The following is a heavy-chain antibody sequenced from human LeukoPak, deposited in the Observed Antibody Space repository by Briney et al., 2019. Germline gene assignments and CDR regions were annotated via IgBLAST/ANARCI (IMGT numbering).Heavy chain of an antibody. D-gene: IGHD2-15*01. J-gene: IGHJ4*02. Sequence: ASVKVSRKASGYTFTNSYMHWVRQAPGQGLEWMGIINPSGGSTSYAQKFQVRVTMTRDTSTSTVYMELSSLRSEDTAVYYCAREYGRYCSGGSCYSGYFDYWGQGTLVTVSS. V-gene: IGHV1-46*01. CDR1: GYTFTNSY. CDR3: AREYGRYCSGGSCYSGYFDY. CDR2: INPSGGST.